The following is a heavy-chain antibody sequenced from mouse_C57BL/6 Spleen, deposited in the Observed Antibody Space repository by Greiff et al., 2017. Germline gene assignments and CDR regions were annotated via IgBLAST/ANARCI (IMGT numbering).Heavy chain of an antibody. CDR2: INPGSGGT. Sequence: VKLQQSGAELVRPGTSVKVSCKASGYAFTNYLIEWVKQRPGQGLEWIGVINPGSGGTNYNEKFKGKATLTADKSSSTAYMQLSSLTSEDSAVYFCARRENYYGRGLDYWGQGTTLTVSS. D-gene: IGHD1-1*01. V-gene: IGHV1-54*01. CDR1: GYAFTNYL. J-gene: IGHJ2*01. CDR3: ARRENYYGRGLDY.